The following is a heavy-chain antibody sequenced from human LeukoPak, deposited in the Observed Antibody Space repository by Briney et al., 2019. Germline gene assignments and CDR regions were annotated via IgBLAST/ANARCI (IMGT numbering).Heavy chain of an antibody. CDR3: ARYYDFWSGYPADDAFDI. CDR2: IYYSGST. J-gene: IGHJ3*02. D-gene: IGHD3-3*01. CDR1: GGSISSYY. Sequence: SETLSLTCTVSGGSISSYYWSWIRQPPGKGLEWIGYIYYSGSTNYNPSLKSRVTISVETSKTQFSLKLSSVTAADTAVYYCARYYDFWSGYPADDAFDIWGQGTMVTVSS. V-gene: IGHV4-59*01.